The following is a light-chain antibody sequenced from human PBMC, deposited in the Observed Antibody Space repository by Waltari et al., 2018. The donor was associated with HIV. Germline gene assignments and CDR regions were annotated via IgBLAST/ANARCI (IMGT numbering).Light chain of an antibody. J-gene: IGLJ2*01. Sequence: QPVLTQPPSASGNPGQRVIIPCSGSCSNIDRHAVSWYQHLPGATPTLLIFGNNQRSSGVPDRFSGSKSATSASLAISGLRSVDEADYSCAAWDDSLDGPVFGGGTKLTVL. V-gene: IGLV1-44*01. CDR2: GNN. CDR3: AAWDDSLDGPV. CDR1: CSNIDRHA.